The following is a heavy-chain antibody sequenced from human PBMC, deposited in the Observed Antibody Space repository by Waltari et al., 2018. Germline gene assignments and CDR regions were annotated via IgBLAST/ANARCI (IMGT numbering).Heavy chain of an antibody. CDR2: ILCNSVSI. V-gene: IGHV3-9*03. CDR1: GLPFDDYA. J-gene: IGHJ3*02. D-gene: IGHD6-19*01. CDR3: AKDISSGWTPHGASDI. Sequence: EVQLVESGGGLVQPGRSLRRSCVASGLPFDDYAMHWVRQAQGKGLECVSGILCNSVSICYADSVKGRFTISRDNSKNSLYLQMNSLRAEDMALYYCAKDISSGWTPHGASDIWGQGTMVTVSS.